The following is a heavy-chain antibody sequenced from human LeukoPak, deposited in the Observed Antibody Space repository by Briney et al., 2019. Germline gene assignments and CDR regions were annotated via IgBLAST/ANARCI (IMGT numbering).Heavy chain of an antibody. CDR3: ANWGAAGSTLGYYGMDV. Sequence: PGGSLRLSCAASGFTFSSYGMHWVRQAPGKGLEWVAFIRYDGSNKYYADSVKGQFTTSRDNSKNTLYLQMNSLRAEDTAVYYCANWGAAGSTLGYYGMDVWGQGTTVTVSS. CDR1: GFTFSSYG. CDR2: IRYDGSNK. D-gene: IGHD6-13*01. J-gene: IGHJ6*02. V-gene: IGHV3-30*02.